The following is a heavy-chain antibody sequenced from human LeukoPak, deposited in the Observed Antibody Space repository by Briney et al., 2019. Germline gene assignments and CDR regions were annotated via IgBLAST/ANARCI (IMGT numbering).Heavy chain of an antibody. J-gene: IGHJ4*02. D-gene: IGHD2-15*01. CDR3: ARVGDFDY. CDR1: GFIVSGDF. V-gene: IGHV3-53*01. Sequence: GGSLRLSCAASGFIVSGDFMSWVRQAPGKGLEWVSVIYSDGSTYYADSVKGRFTISRDNAKNSLYLQMNSLRAEDTAVYYCARVGDFDYWGQGTLVTVSS. CDR2: IYSDGST.